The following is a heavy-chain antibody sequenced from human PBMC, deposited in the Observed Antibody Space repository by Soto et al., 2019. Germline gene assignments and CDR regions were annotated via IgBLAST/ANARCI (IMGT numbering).Heavy chain of an antibody. CDR1: GFNVSSNY. V-gene: IGHV3-66*01. Sequence: PGGSLRLSCAASGFNVSSNYMSWARQAPGKGLKWVSVIYAGGNTHYADSVEGRFTISRDNSNNMLYLQMNSLRAEDTAMYYCVREKVTMIVGFYYFDYWGQGTRVTVSS. CDR3: VREKVTMIVGFYYFDY. J-gene: IGHJ4*02. D-gene: IGHD3-22*01. CDR2: IYAGGNT.